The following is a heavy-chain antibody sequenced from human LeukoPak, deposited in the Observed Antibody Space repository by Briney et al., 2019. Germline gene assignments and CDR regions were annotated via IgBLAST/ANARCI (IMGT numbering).Heavy chain of an antibody. D-gene: IGHD2-15*01. CDR2: ISTSSSYI. Sequence: GGSLRLSCAASGFTFSSYNIIWVRQAPGKGLEWVSSISTSSSYIYYADSVKGRFTISRDNAKNSLFLQVNSLSAEDTAVYYCARDCGGSCYSGQTYFSYYYYGMDVWGQGTTVTVSS. CDR1: GFTFSSYN. J-gene: IGHJ6*02. CDR3: ARDCGGSCYSGQTYFSYYYYGMDV. V-gene: IGHV3-21*01.